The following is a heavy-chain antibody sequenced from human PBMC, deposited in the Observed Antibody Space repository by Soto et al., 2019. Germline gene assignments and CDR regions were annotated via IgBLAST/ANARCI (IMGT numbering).Heavy chain of an antibody. Sequence: ASVKVSCKPSGYTFNPYYLHWVRPAPGQALEGMGVIHPSGGGTTYAQKFLGRVTVTRDTSTSTVFMELSSLRSDDTAVYYCARGGHIAVVTASFDYWGQGTLVTVSS. V-gene: IGHV1-46*02. D-gene: IGHD2-21*02. CDR2: IHPSGGGT. CDR1: GYTFNPYY. CDR3: ARGGHIAVVTASFDY. J-gene: IGHJ4*02.